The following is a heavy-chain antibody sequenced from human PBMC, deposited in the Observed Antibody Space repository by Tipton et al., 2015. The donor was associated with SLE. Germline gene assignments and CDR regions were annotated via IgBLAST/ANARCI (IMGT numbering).Heavy chain of an antibody. J-gene: IGHJ2*01. Sequence: QLVQSGAEVKKPGASVKVSCKASGYTFTGYYMHWVRQAPGQGLEWMGWINPNSGGTNYAQKFQGRGTMTRDTSISPAYMELSRLRSDDTAVYYCARVGSGWSFSDFDLWGRGTLVTVSS. CDR3: ARVGSGWSFSDFDL. CDR2: INPNSGGT. V-gene: IGHV1-2*02. CDR1: GYTFTGYY. D-gene: IGHD6-19*01.